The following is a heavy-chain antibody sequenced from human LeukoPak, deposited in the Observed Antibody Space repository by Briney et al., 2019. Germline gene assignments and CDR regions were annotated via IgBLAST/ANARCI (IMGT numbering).Heavy chain of an antibody. CDR2: ISSSSSTI. CDR1: GFTFSSYS. CDR3: ARDMVVAATYYYMDV. J-gene: IGHJ6*03. V-gene: IGHV3-48*01. Sequence: GGSLRLSCAASGFTFSSYSMNWVRQAPGKGLEWVSYISSSSSTIYYADSVKGRFTISRDNAKNSLYLQMNSLRAEDMAVYYCARDMVVAATYYYMDVWGKGTTVTVSS. D-gene: IGHD2-15*01.